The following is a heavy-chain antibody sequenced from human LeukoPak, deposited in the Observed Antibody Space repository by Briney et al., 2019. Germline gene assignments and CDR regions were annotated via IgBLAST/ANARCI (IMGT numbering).Heavy chain of an antibody. J-gene: IGHJ4*02. D-gene: IGHD1-26*01. CDR1: GFTXSSYA. CDR3: ASTLPRTQY. Sequence: SLRLSCXASGFTXSSYAMHWVRQAPGKGLEWVAVISYDGSNKYYADSVKGRFTISRDNSKNTLYLQMNSLRAEDTAVYYCASTLPRTQYWGQGTLVTVSS. CDR2: ISYDGSNK. V-gene: IGHV3-30-3*01.